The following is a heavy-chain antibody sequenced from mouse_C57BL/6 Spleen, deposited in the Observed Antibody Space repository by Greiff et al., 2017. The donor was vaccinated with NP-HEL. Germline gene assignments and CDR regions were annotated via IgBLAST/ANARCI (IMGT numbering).Heavy chain of an antibody. V-gene: IGHV5-4*01. Sequence: EVKLVESGGGLVKPGGSLKLSCAASGFTFSSYAISWVRQTPEKRLEWVATISDGGSYTYYPDNVKGRFTISRDNAKNNLYLQMSHLKSEDTAMYYCARDGNYPAWFAYWGQGTLVTVSA. CDR2: ISDGGSYT. CDR1: GFTFSSYA. J-gene: IGHJ3*01. D-gene: IGHD2-1*01. CDR3: ARDGNYPAWFAY.